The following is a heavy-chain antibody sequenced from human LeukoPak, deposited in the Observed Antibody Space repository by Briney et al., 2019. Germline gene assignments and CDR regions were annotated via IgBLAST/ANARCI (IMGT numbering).Heavy chain of an antibody. J-gene: IGHJ4*02. CDR2: INPNSGGT. Sequence: ASVKVSCKASGYTFTGYYVHWVRQAPGQGLEWMGWINPNSGGTNYAQKFQGWVTMTSDTSISTAYMELSRLRSDDTAVYYCARDLSNWGDFDYWGQGTLVTVSS. CDR3: ARDLSNWGDFDY. V-gene: IGHV1-2*04. CDR1: GYTFTGYY. D-gene: IGHD7-27*01.